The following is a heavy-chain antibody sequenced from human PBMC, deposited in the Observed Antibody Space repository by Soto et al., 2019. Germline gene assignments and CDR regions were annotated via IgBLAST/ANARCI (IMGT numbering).Heavy chain of an antibody. Sequence: ASVKVSCKDSGYAFASYARRWVRQAPGQRLEWMGWINAGNGNTKYSQKFQGRVTITRDTSASTAYMELSSLRSEDTAVYYCAGARGQQLAYWGQGTLVTVSS. J-gene: IGHJ4*02. CDR3: AGARGQQLAY. V-gene: IGHV1-3*01. CDR1: GYAFASYA. D-gene: IGHD6-13*01. CDR2: INAGNGNT.